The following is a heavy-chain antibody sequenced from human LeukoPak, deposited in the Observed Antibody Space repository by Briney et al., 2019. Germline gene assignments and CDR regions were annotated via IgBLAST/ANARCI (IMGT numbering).Heavy chain of an antibody. V-gene: IGHV1-69*04. Sequence: SVKVSCKASGATFSNYAISWVRQAPGQGLEWMGRIIPSLGLANDAQKFQGRVTMTADKSTSTIYMELTSLRSEDTAVYYCARDTITVYRGDFDSWGQGTLVTVSS. CDR2: IIPSLGLA. J-gene: IGHJ4*02. CDR3: ARDTITVYRGDFDS. CDR1: GATFSNYA. D-gene: IGHD2/OR15-2a*01.